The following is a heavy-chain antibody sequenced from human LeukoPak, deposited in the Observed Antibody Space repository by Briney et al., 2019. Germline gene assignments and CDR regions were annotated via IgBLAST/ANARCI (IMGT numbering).Heavy chain of an antibody. V-gene: IGHV4-4*07. CDR3: ARDQVGATDY. CDR2: IRTSGNN. D-gene: IGHD1-26*01. Sequence: SETLSLTCTVSDGSMTNYYWSWIRQPAGKGLEWIGRIRTSGNNNYNPSLASRVTMSVDTSKNQFSLRLSSVTAADTAVYYCARDQVGATDYWGQGTLVTVSS. J-gene: IGHJ4*02. CDR1: DGSMTNYY.